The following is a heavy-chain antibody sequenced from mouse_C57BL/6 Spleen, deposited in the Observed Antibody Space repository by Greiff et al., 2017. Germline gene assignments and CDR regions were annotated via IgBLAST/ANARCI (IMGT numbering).Heavy chain of an antibody. CDR3: ARHEAGTSSGFAY. CDR1: GFTFSSYG. V-gene: IGHV5-6*01. J-gene: IGHJ3*01. D-gene: IGHD4-1*01. CDR2: ISSGGSYT. Sequence: EVPRVESGGDLVKPGGSLKLSCAASGFTFSSYGMSWVRQTPDKRLEWVATISSGGSYTYYPDSVKGRFTISRDNAKNTLYLQMSSLKSEDTAMYYCARHEAGTSSGFAYWGQGTLVTVSA.